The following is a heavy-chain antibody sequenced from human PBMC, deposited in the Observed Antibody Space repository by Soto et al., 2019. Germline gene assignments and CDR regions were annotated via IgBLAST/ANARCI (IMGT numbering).Heavy chain of an antibody. J-gene: IGHJ3*02. CDR2: INPSGGST. CDR3: ARSSGYYDILTGPWGAFDI. Sequence: ASVKVSCKASGGTFSSYAISWVRQAPGQGLEWMGIINPSGGSTSYAQKFQGRVTMTRDTSTSTVYMELSSLRSEDTAVYYCARSSGYYDILTGPWGAFDIWGQGTMVTVSS. CDR1: GGTFSSYA. D-gene: IGHD3-9*01. V-gene: IGHV1-46*01.